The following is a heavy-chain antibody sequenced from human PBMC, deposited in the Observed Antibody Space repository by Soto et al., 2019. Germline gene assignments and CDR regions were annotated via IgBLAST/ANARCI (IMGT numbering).Heavy chain of an antibody. J-gene: IGHJ3*02. CDR3: ARRQSFLDSRALDM. CDR2: IYDSGNT. CDR1: GEPISSGGHH. V-gene: IGHV4-31*02. Sequence: PSETLSLTCIVSGEPISSGGHHWTWIRHRPGKGLEWIGDIYDSGNTFYNPSLKNRLIIAVDTSKNQISLELTSVTAADTSIYYCARRQSFLDSRALDMWGRGTMVT. D-gene: IGHD3-10*01.